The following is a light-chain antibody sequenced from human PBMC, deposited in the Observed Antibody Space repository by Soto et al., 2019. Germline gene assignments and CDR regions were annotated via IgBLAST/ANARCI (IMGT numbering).Light chain of an antibody. V-gene: IGLV1-47*02. CDR1: SSNIGSNL. J-gene: IGLJ2*01. Sequence: QSVLTQPPSASGTPGQRVTISCSGSSSNIGSNLVYWYQQLPGTAPKLLIFSNDQRPSGVPDRFSGSRSGTSASLAISGLRSEDEGDYYCAAWDDSLSGVVFGGGTKVTVL. CDR2: SND. CDR3: AAWDDSLSGVV.